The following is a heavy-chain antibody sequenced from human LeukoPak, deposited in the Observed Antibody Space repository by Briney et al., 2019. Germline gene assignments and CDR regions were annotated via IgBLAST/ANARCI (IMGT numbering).Heavy chain of an antibody. CDR3: ARDLQQWQIGFDP. CDR1: GGTFSSYA. D-gene: IGHD6-19*01. J-gene: IGHJ5*02. Sequence: VASVEVSCKSSGGTFSSYAISWVRQAPGQGLEWMGGIIPIFGTANYAQKFQGRVTITTDESTSTAYMELSSLRSEDTAVYYCARDLQQWQIGFDPWGQGTLVTVSS. CDR2: IIPIFGTA. V-gene: IGHV1-69*05.